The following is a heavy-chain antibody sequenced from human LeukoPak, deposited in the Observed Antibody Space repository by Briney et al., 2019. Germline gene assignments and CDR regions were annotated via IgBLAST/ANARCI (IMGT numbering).Heavy chain of an antibody. CDR3: ARHSAYGESYFDY. CDR1: GGPISSYY. CDR2: IYYSGST. J-gene: IGHJ4*02. V-gene: IGHV4-59*08. D-gene: IGHD3-10*01. Sequence: PSETLSLTCTVSGGPISSYYWIWMRQPPGEGREGIVYIYYSGSTNYYPSLKSRVTISVDTYKNQFSLKLNSVTAAATAVYYCARHSAYGESYFDYWGQGTLVTVSS.